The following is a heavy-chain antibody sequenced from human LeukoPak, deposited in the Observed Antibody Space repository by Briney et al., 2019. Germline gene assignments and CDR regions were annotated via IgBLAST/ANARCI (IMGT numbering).Heavy chain of an antibody. CDR3: AGDSYYDSANLFY. CDR2: INTSGST. CDR1: GGSIINYY. J-gene: IGHJ4*02. V-gene: IGHV4-4*07. D-gene: IGHD3-22*01. Sequence: SETLSLTCTVSGGSIINYYWSWIRQPAGKGLEWIGRINTSGSTNYNPSLKSRVTMSVDTSRDLFSLKLSSVTAADTAVYYCAGDSYYDSANLFYWGQGALVTVSS.